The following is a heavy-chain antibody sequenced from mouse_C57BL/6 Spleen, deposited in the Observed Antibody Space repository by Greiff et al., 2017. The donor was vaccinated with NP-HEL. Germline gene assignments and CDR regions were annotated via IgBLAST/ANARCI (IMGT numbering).Heavy chain of an antibody. D-gene: IGHD2-4*01. CDR1: GYTFTSYG. CDR2: IYPRSGNT. Sequence: VQRVESGAELARPGASVKLSCKASGYTFTSYGISWVKQRTGQGLEWIGEIYPRSGNTYYNEKFKGKATLTADKSSSTAYMELRSLTSEDSAVYFCAADYVAYWGQGTLVTVSA. J-gene: IGHJ3*01. CDR3: AADYVAY. V-gene: IGHV1-81*01.